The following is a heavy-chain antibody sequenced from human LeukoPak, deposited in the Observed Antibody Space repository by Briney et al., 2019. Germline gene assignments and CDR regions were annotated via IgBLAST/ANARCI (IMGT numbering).Heavy chain of an antibody. CDR1: GGSISSGGYY. CDR3: ARESRMRYYDSSGSIDY. CDR2: IYYSGST. V-gene: IGHV4-31*03. J-gene: IGHJ4*02. D-gene: IGHD3-22*01. Sequence: PSETLSLTCTVSGGSISSGGYYWSWIRQHPGRGLEWIGYIYYSGSTYYNPSLKSRVTISVDTSKNQFSLKLSSVTAADTAVYYCARESRMRYYDSSGSIDYWGQGTPVTVSS.